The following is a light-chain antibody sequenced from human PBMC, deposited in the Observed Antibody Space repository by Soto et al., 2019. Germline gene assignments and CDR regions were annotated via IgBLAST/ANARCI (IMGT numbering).Light chain of an antibody. CDR2: GTS. Sequence: EIVLTQPPGTLSLSPGERVTLSCRASQSISNNHLAWYQQKPGQAPRLLIHGTSNRATGIPDRFSGSGSGTDFTLTFSRLEPEDFAVYYCEYYGTSITFGGGTKVDIK. J-gene: IGKJ4*01. V-gene: IGKV3-20*01. CDR3: EYYGTSIT. CDR1: QSISNNH.